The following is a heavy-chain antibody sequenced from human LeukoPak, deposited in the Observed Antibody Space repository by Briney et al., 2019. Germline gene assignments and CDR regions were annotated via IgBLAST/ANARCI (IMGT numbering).Heavy chain of an antibody. J-gene: IGHJ4*02. CDR2: IIPIFGTA. Sequence: SVKVSCKASGGTFSSYASSWVRQAPGQGLEWMGGIIPIFGTANYAQKFQGRVTLTADKSKSTAYMELSSLRSEDTAVYYCARAPPRGVILDYWGQGTLVTVSS. CDR1: GGTFSSYA. CDR3: ARAPPRGVILDY. D-gene: IGHD3-10*01. V-gene: IGHV1-69*06.